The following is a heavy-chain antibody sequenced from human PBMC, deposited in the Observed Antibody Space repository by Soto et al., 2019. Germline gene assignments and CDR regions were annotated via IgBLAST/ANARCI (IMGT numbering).Heavy chain of an antibody. D-gene: IGHD6-13*01. CDR2: ISWDGSST. Sequence: GGSLRLSCAASGFTFDDYTMHWVRQAPGKGLEWVSHISWDGSSTYYADSVKGRFTISRDNSKNSLYLQMNSLRTDDTAVYYCAKGSELDSSSSGLSYYYYGMDVWGQGTTVTVSS. J-gene: IGHJ6*02. CDR1: GFTFDDYT. V-gene: IGHV3-43*01. CDR3: AKGSELDSSSSGLSYYYYGMDV.